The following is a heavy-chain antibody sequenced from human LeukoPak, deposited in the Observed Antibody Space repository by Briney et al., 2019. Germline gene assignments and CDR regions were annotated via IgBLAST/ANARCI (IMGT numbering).Heavy chain of an antibody. V-gene: IGHV3-11*04. Sequence: SGGSLRLSCAASGFTFSDYYMSWIRQAPGKGLEWVSYISSSGSTIYYADSVKGRFTISRDNAKNSLYLQMNSLRAEDTAVYYCARDRDLLRFLEWLTPSFDIWGQGTMVTVSS. D-gene: IGHD3-3*01. CDR2: ISSSGSTI. CDR1: GFTFSDYY. J-gene: IGHJ3*02. CDR3: ARDRDLLRFLEWLTPSFDI.